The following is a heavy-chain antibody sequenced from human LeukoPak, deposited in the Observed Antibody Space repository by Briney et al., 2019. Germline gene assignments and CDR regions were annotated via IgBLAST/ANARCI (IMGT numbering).Heavy chain of an antibody. CDR1: GFPLSSYA. V-gene: IGHV3-23*01. D-gene: IGHD2-21*01. CDR3: ARAPVTSCRGAFCYPFDL. CDR2: TSSSDDGT. Sequence: EGSLRLSCAASGFPLSSYAMSWVRQVPGKGLEWVSATSSSDDGTYHADSVRGRFTIYRDNFRNTLYLQMNRLRVEDAALYYCARAPVTSCRGAFCYPFDLWGQGVLVTVSS. J-gene: IGHJ4*02.